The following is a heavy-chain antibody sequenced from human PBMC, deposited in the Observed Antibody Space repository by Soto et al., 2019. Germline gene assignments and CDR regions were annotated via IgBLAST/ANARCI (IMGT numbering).Heavy chain of an antibody. CDR3: ARDYHITMVRGVGPYYYGMDV. CDR2: IYYSGST. Sequence: PSETLSLTCTVSGGSISSGGYYWSWIRQHPGKGLEWIGYIYYSGSTYYNPSLKSRVTISVDTSKNQFSLKLSSVTAADTAVYYCARDYHITMVRGVGPYYYGMDVWGQGTTVTVSS. V-gene: IGHV4-31*03. D-gene: IGHD3-10*01. CDR1: GGSISSGGYY. J-gene: IGHJ6*02.